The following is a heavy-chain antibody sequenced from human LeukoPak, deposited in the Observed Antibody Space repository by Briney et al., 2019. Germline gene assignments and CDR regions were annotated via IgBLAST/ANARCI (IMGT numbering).Heavy chain of an antibody. D-gene: IGHD3-3*01. Sequence: SVKVSCKASGGTFSSYAISWVRQAPGQGLEWMGGIIPIFGTANYAQKFQGRVTVTADESTSTAYMELSSLRSEDTAVYYCARDKSLVTIFGVVKYDGWFDPWGQGTLVTVSS. CDR1: GGTFSSYA. V-gene: IGHV1-69*13. CDR3: ARDKSLVTIFGVVKYDGWFDP. J-gene: IGHJ5*02. CDR2: IIPIFGTA.